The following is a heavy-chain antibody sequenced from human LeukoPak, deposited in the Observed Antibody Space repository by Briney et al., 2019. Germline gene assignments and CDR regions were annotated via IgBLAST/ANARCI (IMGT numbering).Heavy chain of an antibody. V-gene: IGHV3-48*03. CDR3: ARVPHSSGYFDY. D-gene: IGHD3-3*01. CDR1: GVTFSSHE. CDR2: ISGSGSTI. Sequence: GGSLRLSCAASGVTFSSHEMNCVRQAPGKGLEWVSYISGSGSTIYYADSVKGRFTISRDNDKNSLYLQMNSLRAEDTAVYYCARVPHSSGYFDYWGQGSLVTVSS. J-gene: IGHJ4*02.